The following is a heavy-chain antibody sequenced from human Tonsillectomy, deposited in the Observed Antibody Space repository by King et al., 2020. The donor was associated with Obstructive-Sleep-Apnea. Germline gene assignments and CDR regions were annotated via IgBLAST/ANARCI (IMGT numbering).Heavy chain of an antibody. Sequence: QLQESGPGLVKPSETLSLTCTVSGGSISSYYWSWLRQPPGKGLEWIGYIYYSGSINYNPSLKSRVTISVDTSKNQFSLKLSSVTAADTAVYYCARVHYDSSGYCLGFDYWGQGTLVTVSS. CDR1: GGSISSYY. V-gene: IGHV4-59*01. D-gene: IGHD3-22*01. CDR2: IYYSGSI. CDR3: ARVHYDSSGYCLGFDY. J-gene: IGHJ4*02.